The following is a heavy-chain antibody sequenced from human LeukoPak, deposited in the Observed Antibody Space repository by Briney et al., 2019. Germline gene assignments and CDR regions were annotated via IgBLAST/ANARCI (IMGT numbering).Heavy chain of an antibody. V-gene: IGHV3-23*01. CDR2: ITSSGDNT. D-gene: IGHD3-22*01. CDR3: VRGSSGNYNT. CDR1: GFTFSSYA. Sequence: GASLRLSCAASGFTFSSYAMCWVRQAPGMGLQWVSSITSSGDNTYYADSVKGRFTISRDNTKNTLHLQVNSLRAEDTAVYYCVRGSSGNYNTWGQGTLVTVSS. J-gene: IGHJ5*02.